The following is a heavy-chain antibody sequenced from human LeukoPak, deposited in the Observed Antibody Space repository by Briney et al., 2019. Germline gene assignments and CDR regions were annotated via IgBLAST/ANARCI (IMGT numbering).Heavy chain of an antibody. CDR3: ARDLMTTVTFDY. J-gene: IGHJ4*02. Sequence: GGSLRLSCAASGFTFSSYEMNWVRQAPGKGLEWVSYISSSGSTIYYADSVKGRFTVSRDNAKNSLYLQMNSLRAEDTAVYYCARDLMTTVTFDYWGQGTLVTVSS. D-gene: IGHD4-17*01. CDR1: GFTFSSYE. CDR2: ISSSGSTI. V-gene: IGHV3-48*03.